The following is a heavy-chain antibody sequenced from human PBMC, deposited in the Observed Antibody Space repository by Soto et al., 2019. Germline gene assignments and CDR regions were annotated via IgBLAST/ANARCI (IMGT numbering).Heavy chain of an antibody. CDR1: GGSFSGYY. Sequence: QVQLQQWGAGLLKPSETLSLTCAVYGGSFSGYYWSWIRQPPGKGLEWIGEINHSGSTIYNPSLKSRVTISVDASKNQSSLQLSSVTAADTAVYYCASIVGATPFDYWGQGTLVTVSS. V-gene: IGHV4-34*01. CDR3: ASIVGATPFDY. D-gene: IGHD1-26*01. J-gene: IGHJ4*02. CDR2: INHSGST.